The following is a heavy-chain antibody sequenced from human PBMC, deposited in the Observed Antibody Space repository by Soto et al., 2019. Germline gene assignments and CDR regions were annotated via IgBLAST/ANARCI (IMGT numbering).Heavy chain of an antibody. D-gene: IGHD3-3*01. CDR2: MNPNSGNT. V-gene: IGHV1-18*01. J-gene: IGHJ6*02. CDR1: GYTFTSYD. CDR3: ARDQGITTFGVYSMYYYGMDV. Sequence: GASVKVSCKASGYTFTSYDTNWVRQATGQGFEWMGWMNPNSGNTNYAQHLQGRVTLTTDTSTSTAYMDLRSLRSDDTAVYYCARDQGITTFGVYSMYYYGMDVWGPGTTVTVSS.